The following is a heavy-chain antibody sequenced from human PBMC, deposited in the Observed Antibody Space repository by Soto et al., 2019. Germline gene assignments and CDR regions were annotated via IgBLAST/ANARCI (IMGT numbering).Heavy chain of an antibody. Sequence: QVQLVQSGAEVKKPGSSVKVSCKASGGTFSSYAISWVRQAPGQGLEWMGGIIPIFGTANYAQKFQGRVTITADESTSTAYMGLSSLRSEDTAVYYCARVLPPGRTAAYYYYCGMDGWGQGTTVTVSS. D-gene: IGHD3-10*01. CDR3: ARVLPPGRTAAYYYYCGMDG. V-gene: IGHV1-69*12. J-gene: IGHJ6*02. CDR2: IIPIFGTA. CDR1: GGTFSSYA.